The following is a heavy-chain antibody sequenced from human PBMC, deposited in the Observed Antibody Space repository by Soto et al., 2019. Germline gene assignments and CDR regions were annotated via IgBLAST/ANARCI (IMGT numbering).Heavy chain of an antibody. J-gene: IGHJ4*02. Sequence: QVQLVESGGGVVQPGRSLRLSCAASGFTFSSHGMHWVRQAPGKGLEWVAVISYDGSNKYYADSVKGRFTISRDNSKNSRYLQMNGRRAKDTAVYYCAKEDVGGSGWYYNRGFFYYWGQGPLVTVSS. CDR2: ISYDGSNK. V-gene: IGHV3-30*18. CDR1: GFTFSSHG. CDR3: AKEDVGGSGWYYNRGFFYY. D-gene: IGHD3-10*01.